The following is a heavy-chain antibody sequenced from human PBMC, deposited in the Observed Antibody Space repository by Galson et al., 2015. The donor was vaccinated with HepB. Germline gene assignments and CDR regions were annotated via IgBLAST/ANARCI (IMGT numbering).Heavy chain of an antibody. D-gene: IGHD6-13*01. CDR3: ARAIAAAGTYPM. V-gene: IGHV1-69*04. Sequence: SVKVSCKASGYTFTSYGISWVRQAPGQGLEWMGRIIPILGIANYAQKFQGRVTITADKSTSTAYMELSSLRSEDTAVYYCARAIAAAGTYPMRGQGTLVTVSS. CDR1: GYTFTSYG. J-gene: IGHJ4*02. CDR2: IIPILGIA.